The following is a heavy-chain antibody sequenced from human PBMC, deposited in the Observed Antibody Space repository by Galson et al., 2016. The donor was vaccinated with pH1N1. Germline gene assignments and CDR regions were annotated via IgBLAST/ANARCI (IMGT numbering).Heavy chain of an antibody. CDR2: IDPVSGSA. V-gene: IGHV1-69*05. CDR1: GGIFNNYA. D-gene: IGHD1-26*01. Sequence: SVKVSCKASGGIFNNYALNWVRQAPGQGFEWMGGIDPVSGSAKYAQKFQGRVTITTNHMELRSLRSDDTGVYYCVAPGIGSYPRFDVWGPGTRITVSS. CDR3: VAPGIGSYPRFDV. J-gene: IGHJ4*02.